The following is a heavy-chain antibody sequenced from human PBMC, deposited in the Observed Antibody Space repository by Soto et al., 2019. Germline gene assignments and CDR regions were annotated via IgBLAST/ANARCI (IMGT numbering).Heavy chain of an antibody. CDR2: IYYSGST. Sequence: SETLSLTGTVSVGSISSYYWSWIRQPPGKGLEWIGYIYYSGSTNYNPSLKSRVTISVDTSKNQFSLKLSSVTAADTAVYYCARDGDGYNLWGQGTLVTVSS. CDR3: ARDGDGYNL. CDR1: VGSISSYY. V-gene: IGHV4-59*01. D-gene: IGHD5-12*01. J-gene: IGHJ5*02.